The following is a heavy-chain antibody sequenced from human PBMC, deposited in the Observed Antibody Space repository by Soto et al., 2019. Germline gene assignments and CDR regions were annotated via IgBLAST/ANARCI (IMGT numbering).Heavy chain of an antibody. CDR2: IYSGGAT. V-gene: IGHV3-66*01. J-gene: IGHJ4*02. CDR3: ARTWTQLWPNDY. D-gene: IGHD5-18*01. Sequence: GGSLRLSCAAAGFSVSTSHISWVRQAPGKGLEWVSVIYSGGATHYAVSVKGRFTISRDNSKNTLYLQMNSLRAEDTAVYYCARTWTQLWPNDYWGQGTLVTVSS. CDR1: GFSVSTSH.